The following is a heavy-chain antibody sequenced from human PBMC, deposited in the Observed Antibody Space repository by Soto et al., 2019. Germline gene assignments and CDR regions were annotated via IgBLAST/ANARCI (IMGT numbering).Heavy chain of an antibody. CDR1: GYTFSNYP. Sequence: QVQLVQSGAEVKKPGASVKVSCKTSGYTFSNYPVHWVRQAPGQRLEWMGWINAGNGDTKYSQKFQGGVTITRDTSASTAYMEVSSLRSQATAVYYCALAMLRGIIVFDYWGQGTLVTVSS. D-gene: IGHD3-10*01. CDR3: ALAMLRGIIVFDY. J-gene: IGHJ4*02. V-gene: IGHV1-3*01. CDR2: INAGNGDT.